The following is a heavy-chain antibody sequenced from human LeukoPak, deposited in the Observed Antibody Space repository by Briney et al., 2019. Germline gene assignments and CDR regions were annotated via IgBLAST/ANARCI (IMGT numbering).Heavy chain of an antibody. V-gene: IGHV3-13*01. D-gene: IGHD3-22*01. CDR2: IGTVGDT. Sequence: GGSLRLSCAASGFTFSNYDFHWVRQVTGKGLEWVSAIGTVGDTHYPDSVKGRFTISRDNSKNTLYLQMNSLRAEDTAVYYCAKDGYSSGFDYWGQGTLVTVSS. J-gene: IGHJ4*02. CDR1: GFTFSNYD. CDR3: AKDGYSSGFDY.